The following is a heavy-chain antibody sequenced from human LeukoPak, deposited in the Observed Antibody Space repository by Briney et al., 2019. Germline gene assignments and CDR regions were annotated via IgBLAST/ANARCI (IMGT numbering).Heavy chain of an antibody. V-gene: IGHV3-15*07. D-gene: IGHD5-24*01. J-gene: IGHJ5*02. CDR3: ASLGDGYNLAWFDP. CDR1: GFTFSNAW. Sequence: GGSLRLSCAASGFTFSNAWMNWVRQAPGKGLEWVGRIKSKTDGGTTDYAAPVKGRFTISRDDSKNTLYLQMNSLRAEDTAVYYCASLGDGYNLAWFDPWGQGTLVTVSS. CDR2: IKSKTDGGTT.